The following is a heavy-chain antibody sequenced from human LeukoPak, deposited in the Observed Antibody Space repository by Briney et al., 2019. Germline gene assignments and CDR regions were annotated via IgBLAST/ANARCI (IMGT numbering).Heavy chain of an antibody. Sequence: SETLSLTCTVSGGSINNLFWTWIRQPPGKGLEWIGYFSYSGGTTYNPSLKSRVTISVDTSKNQFSLNPNSVTAADTAVYYCAREGPLGKYYDYWGQGTLVTVSS. CDR1: GGSINNLF. V-gene: IGHV4-59*01. CDR2: FSYSGGT. CDR3: AREGPLGKYYDY. D-gene: IGHD3-16*01. J-gene: IGHJ4*02.